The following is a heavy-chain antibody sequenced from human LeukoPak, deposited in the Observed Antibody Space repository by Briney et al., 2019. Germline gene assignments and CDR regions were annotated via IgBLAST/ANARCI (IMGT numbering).Heavy chain of an antibody. CDR2: IYHSGST. Sequence: NPSETLSPTCAVSGGSISSGGYSWSWIRQPPGKGLEWIGYIYHSGSTYYNPSLKSRVTISVDRSKNQFSLKLSSVTAADTAVYYCARGQITTIGMDVWGQGTTVTVSS. J-gene: IGHJ6*02. D-gene: IGHD1-26*01. CDR1: GGSISSGGYS. CDR3: ARGQITTIGMDV. V-gene: IGHV4-30-2*01.